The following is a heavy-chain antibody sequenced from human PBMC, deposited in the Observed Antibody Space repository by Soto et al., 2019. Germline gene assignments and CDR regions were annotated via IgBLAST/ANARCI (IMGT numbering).Heavy chain of an antibody. CDR1: GGSFSGYY. J-gene: IGHJ4*01. Sequence: SETLSLTCAVYGGSFSGYYWSWIRQPPGKGLEWIGEINHSGSTNYNPSLKSRVTISVDTSKNQFSLKLSSVTAADTAVYYCARVLGFWSGYVDYWSQGTLVTVSS. V-gene: IGHV4-34*01. CDR3: ARVLGFWSGYVDY. CDR2: INHSGST. D-gene: IGHD3-3*01.